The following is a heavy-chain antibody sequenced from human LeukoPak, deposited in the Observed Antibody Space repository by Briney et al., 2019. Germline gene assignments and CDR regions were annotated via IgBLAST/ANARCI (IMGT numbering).Heavy chain of an antibody. D-gene: IGHD4-23*01. CDR1: GFTFSSYS. CDR2: ISSSSSYI. J-gene: IGHJ4*02. CDR3: ARRPKKGGNSVGY. Sequence: GGSLRLSCAASGFTFSSYSMNWVRQAPGKGLEWVSSISSSSSYIYYADSVKGRFTISRDNAKNSLYLQMNSLRAEDTAVYYCARRPKKGGNSVGYWGQGTLVTVSS. V-gene: IGHV3-21*01.